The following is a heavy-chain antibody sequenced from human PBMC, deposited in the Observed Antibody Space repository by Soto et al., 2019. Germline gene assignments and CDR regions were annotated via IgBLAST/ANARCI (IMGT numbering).Heavy chain of an antibody. V-gene: IGHV5-10-1*01. CDR2: IDPSDSYT. D-gene: IGHD3-22*01. CDR1: GYSFTSYW. Sequence: LKISCKGSGYSFTSYWISWVRQMPGKGLEWMGRIDPSDSYTNYSPSFQGHVTISADKSISTAYLQWSSLKASDTAMYYCARHTSDVYYYDSIHDAFDIWGQGTMVTVSS. J-gene: IGHJ3*02. CDR3: ARHTSDVYYYDSIHDAFDI.